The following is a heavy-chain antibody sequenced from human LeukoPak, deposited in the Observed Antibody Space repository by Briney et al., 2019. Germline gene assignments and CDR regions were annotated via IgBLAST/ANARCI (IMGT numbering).Heavy chain of an antibody. CDR1: GGSFSGYY. V-gene: IGHV4-34*01. CDR2: IHHSGTT. D-gene: IGHD3-10*01. Sequence: PSETLSLTCAVYGGSFSGYYWSWIRQPPGKGLEWIGEIHHSGTTNYNPSLKSRVTISVDKSKNQFSLKLTSVTVADTAVYYCTRGGLTFGGDWGQGTLVTVSS. CDR3: TRGGLTFGGD. J-gene: IGHJ4*02.